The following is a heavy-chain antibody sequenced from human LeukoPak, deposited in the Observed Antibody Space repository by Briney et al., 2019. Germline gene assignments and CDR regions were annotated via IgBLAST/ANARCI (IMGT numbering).Heavy chain of an antibody. V-gene: IGHV4-59*01. CDR3: ASTYGSVNYYNHRWYFAL. CDR2: IYDSGST. Sequence: SETLSLTCTVSGGSISSYYGTWIRQPPGEGVGWVSYIYDSGSTNYNPSLETRVTMSVDTSKHHFSLKLSSVTAADTAVYYCASTYGSVNYYNHRWYFALWGRGTLVTVSS. J-gene: IGHJ2*01. CDR1: GGSISSYY. D-gene: IGHD3-10*01.